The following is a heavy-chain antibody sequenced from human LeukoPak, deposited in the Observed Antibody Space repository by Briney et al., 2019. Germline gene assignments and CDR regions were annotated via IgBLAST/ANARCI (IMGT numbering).Heavy chain of an antibody. CDR2: INHSGST. Sequence: SETLSLTCAVYGGSFSGYYWSWIRQPPGKGLEWIGEINHSGSTNYNPFLKSRVTISVDTSKNQFSLKLSSVTAADTAVYYCARGIAAAGNWFDPWGQGTLVTVSS. CDR3: ARGIAAAGNWFDP. D-gene: IGHD6-13*01. CDR1: GGSFSGYY. J-gene: IGHJ5*02. V-gene: IGHV4-34*01.